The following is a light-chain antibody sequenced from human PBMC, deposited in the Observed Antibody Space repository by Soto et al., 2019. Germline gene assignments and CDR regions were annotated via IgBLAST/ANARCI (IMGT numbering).Light chain of an antibody. J-gene: IGLJ2*01. V-gene: IGLV4-69*01. CDR1: SGNSSYA. Sequence: QSVLTQSPSASASLGASVKLTCTLSSGNSSYAIAWHQQQPERGPRYLMKVNSDGSHCKVDGIPDRFSGSSSGAERYLTISSLQAEDEADYYCQTWGAGIQLFGGGTKLTVL. CDR2: VNSDGSH. CDR3: QTWGAGIQL.